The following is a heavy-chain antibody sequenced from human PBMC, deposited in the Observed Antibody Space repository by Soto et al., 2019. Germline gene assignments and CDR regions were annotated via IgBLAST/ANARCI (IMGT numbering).Heavy chain of an antibody. CDR3: ARVFSGSYSDY. CDR2: IFHGGST. J-gene: IGHJ4*02. Sequence: QVQLQESGPGLVKPSGTLSLTCAVSGGSIRSNNWWSWVRQPPGKGLEWIGEIFHGGSTYYHPSLTTRVTISVDKYKNQFSLKLSSVTDADTAVYFCARVFSGSYSDYWGQGTLVTVSS. V-gene: IGHV4-4*02. CDR1: GGSIRSNNW. D-gene: IGHD1-26*01.